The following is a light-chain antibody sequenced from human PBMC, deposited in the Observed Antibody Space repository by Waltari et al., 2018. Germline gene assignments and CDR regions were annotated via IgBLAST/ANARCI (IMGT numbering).Light chain of an antibody. J-gene: IGLJ1*01. CDR1: SADVGGYNY. V-gene: IGLV2-8*01. Sequence: QSALTQPPSASGSPAQSVTISCTGTSADVGGYNYVSWYQQHPGKAPKLLIYEVSKRPSGVPDRFSGSKSGNTASLTVSGLQAEDEADYYCSSFAGGKYVFGTGTRIAV. CDR3: SSFAGGKYV. CDR2: EVS.